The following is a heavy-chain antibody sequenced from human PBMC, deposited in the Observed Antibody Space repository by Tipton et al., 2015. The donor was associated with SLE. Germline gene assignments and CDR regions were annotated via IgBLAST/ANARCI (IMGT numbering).Heavy chain of an antibody. V-gene: IGHV3-23*01. Sequence: SLRLSCAASGFTFSSYAMSWVRQAPGKGLEWVSVISGSGGSTYYADSVKGRFTISRDNSKNTLYLQMNSLRAEDTAIYYCARKGAVAEVYYYGMDVWGQGTTVTVSS. D-gene: IGHD6-19*01. CDR2: ISGSGGST. CDR3: ARKGAVAEVYYYGMDV. J-gene: IGHJ6*02. CDR1: GFTFSSYA.